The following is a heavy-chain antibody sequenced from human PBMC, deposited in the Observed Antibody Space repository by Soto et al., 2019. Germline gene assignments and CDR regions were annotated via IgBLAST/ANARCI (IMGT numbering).Heavy chain of an antibody. CDR3: AKDPNYYDFCDASYYYNGVDV. J-gene: IGHJ6*02. V-gene: IGHV1-46*01. CDR2: STPGNSIT. Sequence: QVQLVQSGTEVKEPGASVKVACKASGYTFANYFVHWVRQAPGEGLEWMGASTPGNSITKYSVKVQGTSTMTGDTSTNTVHLELSSLILEDTALYFSAKDPNYYDFCDASYYYNGVDVWGQVTPVTVSS. CDR1: GYTFANYF. D-gene: IGHD3-3*01.